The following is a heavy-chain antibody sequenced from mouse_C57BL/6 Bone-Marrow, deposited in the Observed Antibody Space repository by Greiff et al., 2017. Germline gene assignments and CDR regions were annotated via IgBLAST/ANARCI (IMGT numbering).Heavy chain of an antibody. V-gene: IGHV2-2*01. CDR1: GFSLTSYG. CDR2: IWSGGST. CDR3: ARKPDGYYEWFAY. J-gene: IGHJ3*01. D-gene: IGHD2-3*01. Sequence: QVQLKESGPGLVQPSQSLSITCTVSGFSLTSYGVHWVRQSPGKGLEWLGVIWSGGSTDYNAAFISRLSISKDNSKSQVFFKMNSLQADDTAIYYCARKPDGYYEWFAYWGQGTLVTVSA.